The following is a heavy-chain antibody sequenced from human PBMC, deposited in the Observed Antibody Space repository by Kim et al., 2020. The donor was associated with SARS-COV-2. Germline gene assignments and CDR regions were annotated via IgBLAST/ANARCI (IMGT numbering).Heavy chain of an antibody. D-gene: IGHD2-2*01. CDR2: ISSSSIYI. CDR1: GFTFSSYS. J-gene: IGHJ4*02. Sequence: GGSLRLSCAASGFTFSSYSMNWVRQAPGKGLEWVSSISSSSIYIYYADSVKGRFTISRDNAKNSLYLQMNSLRAEDTAVYYCARSYCSSTSCYPPGWWGQGTLVTVSS. V-gene: IGHV3-21*01. CDR3: ARSYCSSTSCYPPGW.